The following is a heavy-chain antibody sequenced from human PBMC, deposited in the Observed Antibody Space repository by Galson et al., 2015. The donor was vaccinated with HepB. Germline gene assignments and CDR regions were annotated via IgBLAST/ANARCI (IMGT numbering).Heavy chain of an antibody. CDR2: IKQDGSEK. J-gene: IGHJ6*02. D-gene: IGHD2-8*01. Sequence: SLRLSCAASGFTFSTYWMTWVRQAPGKGLEWVANIKQDGSEKYYVGSVRGRFTVSRDNAKNSLYLQMNSLRAEDTAVYYCAAGLYYNLMIVWGQGITFTVSS. CDR1: GFTFSTYW. V-gene: IGHV3-7*03. CDR3: AAGLYYNLMIV.